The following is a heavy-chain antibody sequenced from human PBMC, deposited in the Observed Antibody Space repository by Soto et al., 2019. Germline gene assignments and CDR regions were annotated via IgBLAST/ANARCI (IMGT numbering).Heavy chain of an antibody. V-gene: IGHV3-9*01. CDR1: GFTFDDYA. J-gene: IGHJ4*02. D-gene: IGHD2-2*01. CDR3: AKGGQLLPEGGGY. Sequence: EVQLVESGGGLVQPGRSLRLSCAASGFTFDDYAMHWVRQAPGKGLEWVSGISWNSGSIGYADSVKGRFTISRDNAKISRYLQMNSRRAEDTALYYCAKGGQLLPEGGGYGGQGTLVTVSS. CDR2: ISWNSGSI.